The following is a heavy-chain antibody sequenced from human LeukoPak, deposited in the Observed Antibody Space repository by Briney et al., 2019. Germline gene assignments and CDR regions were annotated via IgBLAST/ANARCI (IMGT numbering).Heavy chain of an antibody. Sequence: GGSLRLSCAASGFTISSNYMSWVRQAPGEGLEGGSVIYSGGSTYYSDSVKGRFTISRDNSKNTLYLQMNSLRAEDTAVYYCASGSGSYRTPYYYMDVWGTGTTVTVSS. CDR3: ASGSGSYRTPYYYMDV. J-gene: IGHJ6*03. V-gene: IGHV3-53*01. D-gene: IGHD3-10*01. CDR2: IYSGGST. CDR1: GFTISSNY.